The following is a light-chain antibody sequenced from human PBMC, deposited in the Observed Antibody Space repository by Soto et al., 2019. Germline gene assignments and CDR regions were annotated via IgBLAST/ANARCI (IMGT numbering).Light chain of an antibody. CDR2: DAS. Sequence: EIVLTQSPASLSLSPGERATLSCRASQSVSSYLAWYQQKPGQAPRLXXYDASNRATGIPARFSGSGSGTEFTLTISSLQSEDFAVYDCQQYNNWPSITFGQGTRLEIK. J-gene: IGKJ5*01. V-gene: IGKV3-11*01. CDR3: QQYNNWPSIT. CDR1: QSVSSY.